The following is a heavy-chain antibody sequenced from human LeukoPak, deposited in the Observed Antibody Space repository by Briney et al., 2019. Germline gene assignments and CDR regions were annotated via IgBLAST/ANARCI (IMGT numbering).Heavy chain of an antibody. D-gene: IGHD6-19*01. V-gene: IGHV3-21*01. CDR1: GFTFSSYS. Sequence: GGSLRLSCAASGFTFSSYSVNWVRQAPGKGLEWVSSISSSSSYIYYADSVKGRFTISRDNSKNTLYLQMNSLRAEDTAVYYCAKQWLRNYYYMDVWGKGTTVTISS. CDR2: ISSSSSYI. J-gene: IGHJ6*03. CDR3: AKQWLRNYYYMDV.